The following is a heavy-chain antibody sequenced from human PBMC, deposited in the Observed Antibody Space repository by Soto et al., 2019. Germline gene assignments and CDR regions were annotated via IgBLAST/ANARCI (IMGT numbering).Heavy chain of an antibody. CDR3: ARVYCSTTTCYGYYATDV. V-gene: IGHV1-3*01. CDR2: INAGNGNT. D-gene: IGHD2-2*01. Sequence: ASVKVSCKASGYTFTNYAMHWVRQAPGQRLEWMGWINAGNGNTKYSQKFQGRVTITRDTSASTAYMELSSLRFEDTAVYYCARVYCSTTTCYGYYATDVWGQGTTVTV. J-gene: IGHJ6*02. CDR1: GYTFTNYA.